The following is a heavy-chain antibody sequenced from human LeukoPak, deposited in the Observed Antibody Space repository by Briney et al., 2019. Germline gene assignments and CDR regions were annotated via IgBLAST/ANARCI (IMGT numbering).Heavy chain of an antibody. CDR1: GASIINYNYY. CDR3: ARRLITMVRGVPPENWFDP. V-gene: IGHV4-39*01. CDR2: IHYTGIS. Sequence: SETLSLTCTVSGASIINYNYYWGWIRQPPGKGLEWIGTIHYTGISFYNPSLKSRVTISVDTSKNQFSLTLNSLTAADTAVYYCARRLITMVRGVPPENWFDPWGQGTLVTVSS. D-gene: IGHD3-10*01. J-gene: IGHJ5*02.